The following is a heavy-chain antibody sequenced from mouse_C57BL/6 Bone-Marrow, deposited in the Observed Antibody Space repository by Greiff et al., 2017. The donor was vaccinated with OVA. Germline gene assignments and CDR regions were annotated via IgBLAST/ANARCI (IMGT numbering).Heavy chain of an antibody. Sequence: QVQLQQPGAELVKPGASVKLSCKASGYTFTSYWMHWVKQRPGQGLEWIGMIHPNSGSTNYNEKFKSKATLTVDKSSSTAYMQLSSLTSENSPVYYCARERETGCYWYFDVWGTGTTVTVSS. CDR1: GYTFTSYW. V-gene: IGHV1-64*01. CDR3: ARERETGCYWYFDV. CDR2: IHPNSGST. J-gene: IGHJ1*03. D-gene: IGHD4-1*01.